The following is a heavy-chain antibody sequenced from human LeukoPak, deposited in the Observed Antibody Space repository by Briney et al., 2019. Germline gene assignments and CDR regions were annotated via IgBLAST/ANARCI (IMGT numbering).Heavy chain of an antibody. D-gene: IGHD2-2*01. V-gene: IGHV3-23*01. Sequence: GGSLRLSCTASGFTVSTNYMSWVRQAPGKGLEWVSAISGSGGSTYYADSVKGRFTISRDNSKNTLYLQMNSLRAEDTAVYYCAKVMVPAVTDDAFDIWGQGTMVTVSS. CDR1: GFTVSTNY. CDR2: ISGSGGST. CDR3: AKVMVPAVTDDAFDI. J-gene: IGHJ3*02.